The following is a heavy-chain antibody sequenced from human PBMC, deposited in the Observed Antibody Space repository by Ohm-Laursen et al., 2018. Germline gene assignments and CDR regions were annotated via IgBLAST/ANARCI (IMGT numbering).Heavy chain of an antibody. D-gene: IGHD6-13*01. CDR1: GFTFSSYG. V-gene: IGHV3-30*03. CDR3: ARFTRSSWYYFDY. J-gene: IGHJ4*02. Sequence: SLRLSCAASGFTFSSYGMHWVRQAPGKGLEWVAVISYDGSNKYYADSVKGRFTISRDNSKNTLYLQMNSLRAEDTAVYYCARFTRSSWYYFDYWGQGTLVTVSS. CDR2: ISYDGSNK.